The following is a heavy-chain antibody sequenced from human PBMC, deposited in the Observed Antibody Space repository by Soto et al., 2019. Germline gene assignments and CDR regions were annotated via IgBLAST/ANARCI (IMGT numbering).Heavy chain of an antibody. CDR3: ARDYYCSGGSCYNCFDP. D-gene: IGHD2-15*01. V-gene: IGHV1-18*01. J-gene: IGHJ5*02. CDR2: ISASNGNT. CDR1: GYTFTSYG. Sequence: QVQLVQSGAEVKKPGASVKVSCKASGYTFTSYGISWVRQAPGQRLEWMGWISASNGNTNYAQNLQGRVTMTTDTSTSTIYMELRSLRSDDTAVYYCARDYYCSGGSCYNCFDPWGQGTLVTVSS.